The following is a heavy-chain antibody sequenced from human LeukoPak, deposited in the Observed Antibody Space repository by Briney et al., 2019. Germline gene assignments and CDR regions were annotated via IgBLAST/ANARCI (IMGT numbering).Heavy chain of an antibody. CDR1: GFTFSSFG. V-gene: IGHV3-30*19. CDR3: ARDRSRIAVADLDY. CDR2: ISYDGSNK. D-gene: IGHD6-19*01. J-gene: IGHJ4*02. Sequence: PGGSLTLSCAPSGFTFSSFGMHWVRQAPGKGLEWVAVISYDGSNKYYADSVKGRFTISRDNSKNTLYLQMNSLRAEDTAVYYCARDRSRIAVADLDYWGQGTLVTVSS.